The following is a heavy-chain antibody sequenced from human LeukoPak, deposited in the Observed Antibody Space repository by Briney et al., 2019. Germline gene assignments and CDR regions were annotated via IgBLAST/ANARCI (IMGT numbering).Heavy chain of an antibody. Sequence: PGGSLRLSCAASGFTFSGSAMHWVRQASGKGLEWVGRIRSKANSYATAYAASVKGRFTISRDDSKNTAYLQMNSLKTEDTAVYYCTRSSYYCDSSGYYYVRYFDYWGQGTLVTVSS. CDR2: IRSKANSYAT. J-gene: IGHJ4*02. D-gene: IGHD3-22*01. V-gene: IGHV3-73*01. CDR1: GFTFSGSA. CDR3: TRSSYYCDSSGYYYVRYFDY.